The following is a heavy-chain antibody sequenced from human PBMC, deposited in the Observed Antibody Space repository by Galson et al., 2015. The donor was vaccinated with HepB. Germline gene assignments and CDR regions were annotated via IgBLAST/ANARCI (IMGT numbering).Heavy chain of an antibody. Sequence: SLRLSCAASGFTFSSYAMSWVRQAPGKGLEWVSAISGSGGSTYYADSVKGRFTISRDNSKNTLYLQMNSLRAEDTAVCYCAKAQYDSSGYYGPGGYDAFDIWGQGTMVTVSS. V-gene: IGHV3-23*01. J-gene: IGHJ3*02. CDR1: GFTFSSYA. CDR2: ISGSGGST. CDR3: AKAQYDSSGYYGPGGYDAFDI. D-gene: IGHD3-22*01.